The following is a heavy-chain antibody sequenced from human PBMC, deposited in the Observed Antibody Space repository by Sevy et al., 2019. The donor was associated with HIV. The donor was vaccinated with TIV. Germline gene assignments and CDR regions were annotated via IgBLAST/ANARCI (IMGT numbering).Heavy chain of an antibody. CDR1: GASISSTIYY. V-gene: IGHV4-39*01. Sequence: SETLSLTCSVSGASISSTIYYWAWIRQSPGKGLEWFGSIHHSGSTYYNLSLKSRATISVDTSKNQFSLKMNTVTAADTAVYDCAKHCSHYFDNSGYGEAFDIWGQGTKVTVSS. CDR2: IHHSGST. CDR3: AKHCSHYFDNSGYGEAFDI. D-gene: IGHD3-22*01. J-gene: IGHJ3*02.